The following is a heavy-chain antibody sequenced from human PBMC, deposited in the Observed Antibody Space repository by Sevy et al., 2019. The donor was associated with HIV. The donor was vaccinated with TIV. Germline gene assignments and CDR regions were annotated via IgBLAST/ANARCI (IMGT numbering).Heavy chain of an antibody. CDR1: GITFSYYG. CDR2: ISYDGSDK. J-gene: IGHJ4*02. V-gene: IGHV3-30*18. CDR3: AKDADRSGYTNDAHFDY. D-gene: IGHD3-22*01. Sequence: GGYLRLSCAASGITFSYYGMHWVRQAPGKGLEWVEFISYDGSDKFYADSVKGRFTTSRDNSKNTLYLQMNSLRGEDTAVYFCAKDADRSGYTNDAHFDYWGQGTLVTVSS.